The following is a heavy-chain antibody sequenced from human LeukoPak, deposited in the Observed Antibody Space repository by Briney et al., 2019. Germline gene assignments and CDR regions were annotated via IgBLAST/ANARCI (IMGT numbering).Heavy chain of an antibody. CDR2: IKSKTDRGTT. CDR3: YRGSLIDY. J-gene: IGHJ4*02. V-gene: IGHV3-15*01. Sequence: GGSLRLSCAASGFTLSNAWMSWVRQAPGKGLEWVGRIKSKTDRGTTDYAAPVKGRFTISKDDSKNMLLLQMNSLQTEDTVVYYCYRGSLIDYWGQGTLVTVSS. CDR1: GFTLSNAW. D-gene: IGHD1-26*01.